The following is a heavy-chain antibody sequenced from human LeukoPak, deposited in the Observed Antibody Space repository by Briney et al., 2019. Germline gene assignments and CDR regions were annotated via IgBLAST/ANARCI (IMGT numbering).Heavy chain of an antibody. CDR2: IYSSGST. CDR1: GGSISSYD. Sequence: SETLSLTCTVSGGSISSYDWNWIRQPPGRGLEWVGYIYSSGSTKYNPSLKSRVTISVDTSKNQFSLKLSSVTAADTAVYYCARQVIVRARHYYFDYWGQGTLATVFS. D-gene: IGHD1-26*01. V-gene: IGHV4-59*08. J-gene: IGHJ4*02. CDR3: ARQVIVRARHYYFDY.